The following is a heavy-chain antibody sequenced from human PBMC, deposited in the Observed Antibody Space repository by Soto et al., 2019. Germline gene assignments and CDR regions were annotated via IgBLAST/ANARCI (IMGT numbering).Heavy chain of an antibody. Sequence: EVHLVESGGGLIQPGGSLRLSCAASDFTVSGNSVSWVRQAPGKGLEWVSVIYIAGSTYYADSVKGRFTISRDNSKNTLYLQMNTLRADGTAVYYCARGMYNWFDPWGQGTLVTVSS. V-gene: IGHV3-53*01. CDR1: DFTVSGNS. J-gene: IGHJ5*02. CDR3: ARGMYNWFDP. CDR2: IYIAGST.